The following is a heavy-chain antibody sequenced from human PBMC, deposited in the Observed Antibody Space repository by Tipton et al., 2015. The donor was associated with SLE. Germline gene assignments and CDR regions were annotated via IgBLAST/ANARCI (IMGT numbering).Heavy chain of an antibody. Sequence: TLSLTCAVSGGSVSSNYWWSWARQAPGKGLEWIGEIYHRGSTNYNPSLKSRVSFSIDTSKHQFSLKLNSVTAADTAVYYCARRHYSGPFDSWGQGTLVTVSS. CDR1: GGSVSSNYW. CDR2: IYHRGST. V-gene: IGHV4-4*02. D-gene: IGHD5-12*01. J-gene: IGHJ4*02. CDR3: ARRHYSGPFDS.